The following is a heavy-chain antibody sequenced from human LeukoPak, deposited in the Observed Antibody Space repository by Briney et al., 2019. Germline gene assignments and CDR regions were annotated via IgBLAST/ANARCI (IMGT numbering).Heavy chain of an antibody. D-gene: IGHD1-1*01. CDR2: INHSGST. CDR3: ARRGSTGTLIFDY. J-gene: IGHJ4*02. CDR1: GGSFSGYY. Sequence: PSETLSLTCAVYGGSFSGYYWSWIRQPPGKGLEWIGEINHSGSTNYNPSLKSRVTISVDTSKNQFSLKLSSVTAADTAVYYCARRGSTGTLIFDYWGQGTLVTVSS. V-gene: IGHV4-34*01.